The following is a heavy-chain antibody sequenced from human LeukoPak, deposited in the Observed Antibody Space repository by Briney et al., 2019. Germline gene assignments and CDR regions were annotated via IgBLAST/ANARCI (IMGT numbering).Heavy chain of an antibody. CDR3: ARTGAGWNTYYYYAMDV. Sequence: ASVKVSCKASGYTFTRYGISWVRQAPGQGLEWMGWSSGYNGNTNLWISGSNGNTNHAQKFQDRVTLTTDTSTSTAYLELTSLRSDDTAVYYCARTGAGWNTYYYYAMDVWGQGTTVTVSS. CDR2: SSGYNGNTNLWISGSNGNT. J-gene: IGHJ6*02. V-gene: IGHV1-18*01. D-gene: IGHD1/OR15-1a*01. CDR1: GYTFTRYG.